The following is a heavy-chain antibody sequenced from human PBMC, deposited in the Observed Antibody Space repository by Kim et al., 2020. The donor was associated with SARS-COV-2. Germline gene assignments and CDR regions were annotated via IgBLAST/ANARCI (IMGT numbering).Heavy chain of an antibody. CDR2: FDPEDGET. Sequence: ASVKVSCKVSGYTLTELSMHWVRQAPGKGLEWMGGFDPEDGETIYAQKFQGRVTMTEDTSTDTAYMELSSLRSEDTAVYYCATPKRGPAVAGRDAFDIWGQGTMVTVSS. D-gene: IGHD6-19*01. V-gene: IGHV1-24*01. CDR1: GYTLTELS. CDR3: ATPKRGPAVAGRDAFDI. J-gene: IGHJ3*02.